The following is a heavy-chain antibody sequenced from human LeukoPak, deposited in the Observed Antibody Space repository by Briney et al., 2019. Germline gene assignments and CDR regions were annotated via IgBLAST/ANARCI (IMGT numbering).Heavy chain of an antibody. CDR1: GFTFSRHG. CDR2: IYSGGST. V-gene: IGHV3-53*01. D-gene: IGHD3-22*01. Sequence: PGGSLRLSCAPSGFTFSRHGMHWVRQAPGKGLEWVSVIYSGGSTYYADSVKGRFTISRDNSKNTLYLQMNSLRAEDTAVYYCAMTYYFDSSGYYKLDYWGQGTLVTVSS. CDR3: AMTYYFDSSGYYKLDY. J-gene: IGHJ4*02.